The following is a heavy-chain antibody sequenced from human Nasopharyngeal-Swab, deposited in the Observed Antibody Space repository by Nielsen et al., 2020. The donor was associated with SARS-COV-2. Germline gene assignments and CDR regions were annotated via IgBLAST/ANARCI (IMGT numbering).Heavy chain of an antibody. J-gene: IGHJ4*02. CDR1: GGSFSGYY. CDR3: ARVVLGIWFGESLPDY. D-gene: IGHD3-10*01. Sequence: SETLSLTCAVYGGSFSGYYWSWIRQPPGKGLEWIGEINHSGSTNYNPSLKSRVTISVDTSKNQFSLKLSSVTAADTAVYYCARVVLGIWFGESLPDYWGQGTLVTVSS. CDR2: INHSGST. V-gene: IGHV4-34*01.